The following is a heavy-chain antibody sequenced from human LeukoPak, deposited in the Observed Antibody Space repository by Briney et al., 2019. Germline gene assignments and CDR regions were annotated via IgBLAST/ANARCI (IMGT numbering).Heavy chain of an antibody. V-gene: IGHV3-66*02. Sequence: GGSLRLSCPVSGFTVSSNYMSWVRQAPGKGLEWVSVVYSGGSTYYADSVKGRFTISRDNSKNTLYLQMNSLRAEDTAVYYCARGWGRYCSGGSCPNWFDPWGQGTLVTVSS. D-gene: IGHD2-15*01. CDR2: VYSGGST. CDR1: GFTVSSNY. J-gene: IGHJ5*02. CDR3: ARGWGRYCSGGSCPNWFDP.